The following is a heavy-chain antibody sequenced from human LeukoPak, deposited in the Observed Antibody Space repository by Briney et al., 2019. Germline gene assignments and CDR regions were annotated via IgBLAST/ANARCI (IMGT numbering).Heavy chain of an antibody. D-gene: IGHD1-26*01. CDR2: ISGSGSST. V-gene: IGHV3-23*01. CDR1: GFTFTNYA. J-gene: IGHJ6*03. CDR3: AKGGGAYYYYYMDV. Sequence: GGSLRLSCAASGFTFTNYAMSWIRQAPGKGLEWVSAISGSGSSTYYADSVKGRFTTSRDNSKNTLFLQMNSLRAEDTAVYYCAKGGGAYYYYYMDVWGKGTTVTVSS.